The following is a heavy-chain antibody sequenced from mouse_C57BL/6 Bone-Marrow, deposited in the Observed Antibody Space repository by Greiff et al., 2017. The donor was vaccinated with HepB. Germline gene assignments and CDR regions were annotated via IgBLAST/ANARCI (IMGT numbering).Heavy chain of an antibody. V-gene: IGHV1-64*01. J-gene: IGHJ2*01. CDR2: IHPNSGST. D-gene: IGHD1-1*01. CDR3: ASPYYYGSRYLED. CDR1: GYTFTSYW. Sequence: VQLQQPGAELVKPGASVKLSCKASGYTFTSYWMHWVKQRPGQGLEWIGMIHPNSGSTNYNEKFKSKATLTVDKSSSTAYMQLSSLTSEDSAVYYCASPYYYGSRYLEDWGQGTTLTVSS.